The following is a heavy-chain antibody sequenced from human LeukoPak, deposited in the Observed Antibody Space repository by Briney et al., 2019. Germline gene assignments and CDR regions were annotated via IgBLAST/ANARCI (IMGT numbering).Heavy chain of an antibody. CDR2: INPNSGGT. CDR3: ARVYSGYENFDY. D-gene: IGHD5-12*01. Sequence: ASVKVSCKASGYMFTGYYMHWLRQAPGQGLEWMGWINPNSGGTNYPQKFQGRVTMTRDTSISTAYMELSGLRSDDTAVYYCARVYSGYENFDYWGQGTLVTVSS. J-gene: IGHJ4*02. CDR1: GYMFTGYY. V-gene: IGHV1-2*02.